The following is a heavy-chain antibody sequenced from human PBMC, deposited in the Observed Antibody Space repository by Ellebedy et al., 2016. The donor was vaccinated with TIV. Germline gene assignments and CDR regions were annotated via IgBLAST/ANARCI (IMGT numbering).Heavy chain of an antibody. Sequence: GGSLRLSCVASGFSLSTYGMHWVRQAPGKGLEWVAFKRFDGRNEYNGDSVKGRFFISRDVSKNTLFLQMNRLRPEDTVMYYCTRETNPSPGAVAGTGFDCWGQGTLVIVSS. V-gene: IGHV3-30*02. CDR2: KRFDGRNE. J-gene: IGHJ4*02. CDR1: GFSLSTYG. CDR3: TRETNPSPGAVAGTGFDC. D-gene: IGHD6-19*01.